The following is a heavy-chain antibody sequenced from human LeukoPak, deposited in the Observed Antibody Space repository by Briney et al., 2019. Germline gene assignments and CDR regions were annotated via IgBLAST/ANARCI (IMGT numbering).Heavy chain of an antibody. CDR2: INSGDRT. J-gene: IGHJ4*02. CDR3: ARGKSGSYTRPSDY. D-gene: IGHD1-26*01. V-gene: IGHV3-66*01. Sequence: PGGSLRLSCAASGFTVNNNYMTWVRQAPGKGLGCVSLINSGDRTHYADSVKGRFTISRDNSKNMIYLQMNNLRAEDTALYYCARGKSGSYTRPSDYWGQGTLVTVSS. CDR1: GFTVNNNY.